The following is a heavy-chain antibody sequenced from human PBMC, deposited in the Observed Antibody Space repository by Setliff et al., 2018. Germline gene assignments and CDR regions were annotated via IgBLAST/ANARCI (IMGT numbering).Heavy chain of an antibody. V-gene: IGHV1-8*02. D-gene: IGHD3-3*01. J-gene: IGHJ6*04. CDR3: ARGRTRTSTIFGIVSLSP. CDR1: GYPFTSYD. Sequence: SVQVSCKASGYPFTSYDIHWLRLTSGQGLEWMGWLNPSSGDTGFAPKFQGRVTVTRDTSINTANMELSRLTSEDTAVYYCARGRTRTSTIFGIVSLSPWGDGTTVTVSS. CDR2: LNPSSGDT.